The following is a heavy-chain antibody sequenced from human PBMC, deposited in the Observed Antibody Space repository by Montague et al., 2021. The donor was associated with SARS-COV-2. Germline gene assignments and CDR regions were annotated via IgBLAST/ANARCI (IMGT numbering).Heavy chain of an antibody. Sequence: SLRLSCAASGFTFSSYCMTWVRQAPGKGLEWVAYINRNGSEKYYVDSVKGRFTISRDNAKNSLSLQMNSLRAEDTAVYYCARTAYFDSGNDVWGQGTMVTVSS. D-gene: IGHD3-10*01. V-gene: IGHV3-7*01. CDR1: GFTFSSYC. CDR2: INRNGSEK. J-gene: IGHJ4*02. CDR3: ARTAYFDSGNDV.